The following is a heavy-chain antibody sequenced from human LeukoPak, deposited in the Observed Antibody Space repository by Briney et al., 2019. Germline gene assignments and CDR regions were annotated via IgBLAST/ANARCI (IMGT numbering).Heavy chain of an antibody. D-gene: IGHD3-10*01. Sequence: GWSLRLSCAASGFTFSSFWMSWVRQAPAKGLEWVANIKPDGSDKYYVDSVKGRFTVSRDNAKNSLYLQMNSLRAEDTAVYYCARGVGPDYWGQGTLVTVSS. J-gene: IGHJ4*02. CDR2: IKPDGSDK. CDR3: ARGVGPDY. CDR1: GFTFSSFW. V-gene: IGHV3-7*05.